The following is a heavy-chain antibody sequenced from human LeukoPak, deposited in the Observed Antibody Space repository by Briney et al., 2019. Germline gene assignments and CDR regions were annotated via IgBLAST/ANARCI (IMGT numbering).Heavy chain of an antibody. Sequence: PGGSLRLSCAASGFTVSSNYMSWVRQAPGKGLGWVSVIYSGGTTYYADSVKGPFTISRDNSKNTLYLQMSSLRAEDTAVYYCARATFWSGYQRDSWYMDVWGKGTTVTVSS. CDR1: GFTVSSNY. CDR2: IYSGGTT. J-gene: IGHJ6*03. V-gene: IGHV3-66*02. D-gene: IGHD3-3*01. CDR3: ARATFWSGYQRDSWYMDV.